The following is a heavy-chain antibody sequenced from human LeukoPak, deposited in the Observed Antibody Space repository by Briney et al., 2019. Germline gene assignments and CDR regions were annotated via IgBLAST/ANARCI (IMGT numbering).Heavy chain of an antibody. CDR3: ALNDYDLMSTFDF. D-gene: IGHD4-17*01. Sequence: GGSLRLSCAASGFTFNRYAMGWVRQAPGKGLQWVSSINSRGETTYYADAVKGRFTISRDNSKNTLYLQMNSLRAEDTAIYYCALNDYDLMSTFDFWGQGTMVPVSS. J-gene: IGHJ3*01. V-gene: IGHV3-23*01. CDR2: INSRGETT. CDR1: GFTFNRYA.